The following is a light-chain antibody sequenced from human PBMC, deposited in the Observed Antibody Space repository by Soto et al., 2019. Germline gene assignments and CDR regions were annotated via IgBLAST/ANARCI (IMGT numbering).Light chain of an antibody. CDR1: SSNIGGSDY. J-gene: IGLJ3*02. Sequence: QSALTQAASVSGSPGQSITISCTGTSSNIGGSDYVSWYQKHPGKAPKVIIYEGSDRPSGVSDRFSGSKSGNTASLTISGLQAEDEADYYCSSYVTSGTLVFGGGTQLTVL. CDR2: EGS. CDR3: SSYVTSGTLV. V-gene: IGLV2-14*01.